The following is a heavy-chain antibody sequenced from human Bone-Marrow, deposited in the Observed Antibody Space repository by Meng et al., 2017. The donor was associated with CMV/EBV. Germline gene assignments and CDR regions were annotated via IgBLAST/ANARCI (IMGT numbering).Heavy chain of an antibody. CDR1: GYTFTDYY. Sequence: SVKVSCKASGYTFTDYYLHWVRQAPGQGLEWMGGLIPVYATAGYAQQFEGRVTITTDQSTSTAYLELRSLSPDDTGVYYCARGVSQYVEKSSFDFWGQGTLVTVSS. V-gene: IGHV1-69*05. D-gene: IGHD2/OR15-2a*01. CDR2: LIPVYATA. CDR3: ARGVSQYVEKSSFDF. J-gene: IGHJ4*02.